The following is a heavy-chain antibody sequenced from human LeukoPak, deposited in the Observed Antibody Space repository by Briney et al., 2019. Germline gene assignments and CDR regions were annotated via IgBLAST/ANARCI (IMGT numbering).Heavy chain of an antibody. D-gene: IGHD3-10*01. CDR3: ARRLMVRGVISY. CDR2: IYYSGST. Sequence: KPSETLSLTCTVSGGSISSSSYYWGWIRQPPGKGLEWIGSIYYSGSTYYNPSLKSRVTISVATSKNQFSLKLSSVTAADTAVYYCARRLMVRGVISYWGQGTLVTVSS. J-gene: IGHJ4*02. V-gene: IGHV4-39*01. CDR1: GGSISSSSYY.